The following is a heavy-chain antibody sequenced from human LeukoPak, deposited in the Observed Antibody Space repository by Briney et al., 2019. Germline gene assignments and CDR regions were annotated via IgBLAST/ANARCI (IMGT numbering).Heavy chain of an antibody. CDR1: GGTFSSYA. J-gene: IGHJ4*02. V-gene: IGHV1-69*05. D-gene: IGHD3-16*02. CDR2: TIPIFGTA. CDR3: ARSAGELSFADPGLGETFDY. Sequence: SVKVSCKASGGTFSSYAISWVRQAPGQGLEWMGRTIPIFGTANYAQKFEGRVTITTDESTSTAYMELSSLRSEDTAVYYCARSAGELSFADPGLGETFDYWGQGTLVTVSS.